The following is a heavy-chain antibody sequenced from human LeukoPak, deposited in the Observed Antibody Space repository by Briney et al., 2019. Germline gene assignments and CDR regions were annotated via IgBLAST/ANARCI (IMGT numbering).Heavy chain of an antibody. CDR2: ISGSGSST. CDR3: AKELYGSGNYRFDY. D-gene: IGHD3-10*01. V-gene: IGHV3-23*01. CDR1: GFTFSSYA. Sequence: GGSLRLSCAASGFTFSSYAMSWVRQAPGKGLEWVSGISGSGSSTYYADSVKGRLTISRDNSKNILYLEMNSLRAEDTAVYYCAKELYGSGNYRFDYWGQGTLVTVSS. J-gene: IGHJ4*02.